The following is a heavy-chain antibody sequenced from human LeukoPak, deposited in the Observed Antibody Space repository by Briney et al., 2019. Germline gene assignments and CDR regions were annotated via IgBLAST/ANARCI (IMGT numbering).Heavy chain of an antibody. Sequence: ASVKVSCKASGYTFTSYGIIWVRQAPGQGLEWMGWISVYNGNTNYAQKLQGRVTMTTDTSTSTAYMELRSLRSDDTAVYYCARGPGEAAALIYSFDYWGQGTLVTVSS. CDR3: ARGPGEAAALIYSFDY. CDR1: GYTFTSYG. J-gene: IGHJ4*02. V-gene: IGHV1-18*04. CDR2: ISVYNGNT. D-gene: IGHD2-2*01.